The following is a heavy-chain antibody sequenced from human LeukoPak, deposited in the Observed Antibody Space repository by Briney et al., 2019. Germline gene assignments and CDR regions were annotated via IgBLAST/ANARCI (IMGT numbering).Heavy chain of an antibody. V-gene: IGHV4-34*01. D-gene: IGHD6-19*01. CDR3: ARGLRGSGWYFSGPHFDY. CDR2: INHSGST. J-gene: IGHJ4*02. CDR1: GGSFSGFY. Sequence: PSETLSLTCAVYGGSFSGFYWSWIRQPPGKGLEWIGEINHSGSTNYNPSLKSRVTISVDTSKNQFSLELSSVTAADTAVYYCARGLRGSGWYFSGPHFDYWGQGTLVTVSS.